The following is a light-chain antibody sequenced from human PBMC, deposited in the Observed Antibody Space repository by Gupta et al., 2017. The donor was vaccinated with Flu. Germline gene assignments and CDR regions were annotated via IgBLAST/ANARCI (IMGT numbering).Light chain of an antibody. V-gene: IGLV2-8*01. CDR1: TTDVGGYDY. CDR3: SSSAGDNNLI. CDR2: EVT. J-gene: IGLJ1*01. Sequence: QSALPQPPSASGSPGQSVTISCTGTTTDVGGYDYVSWYQQHPGKAPKLIIYEVTKRPSGVPDRFSGSKSGNTASLTVSGLQVEDGADYYCSSSAGDNNLIFGTGTKFTVL.